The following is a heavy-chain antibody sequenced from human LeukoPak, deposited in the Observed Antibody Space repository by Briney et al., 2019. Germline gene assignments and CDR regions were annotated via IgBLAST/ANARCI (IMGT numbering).Heavy chain of an antibody. D-gene: IGHD2-21*02. CDR2: ISSSSSTI. J-gene: IGHJ1*01. CDR1: GFTFSSYS. CDR3: VREGAVVTAGSYPWRYFQY. V-gene: IGHV3-48*04. Sequence: GGSLRLSCAASGFTFSSYSMNWVRQAPGKGLEWVSYISSSSSTIYYADSVKGRFTISRDNAKSSLYLQMNSLRAEDRAVYYGVREGAVVTAGSYPWRYFQYWGLGTLVTVSS.